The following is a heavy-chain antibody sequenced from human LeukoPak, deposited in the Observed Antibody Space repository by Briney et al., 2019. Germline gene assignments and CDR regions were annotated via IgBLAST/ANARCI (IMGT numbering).Heavy chain of an antibody. CDR1: GGSISSSSYY. CDR2: IFHTGST. CDR3: VRGGIQYSSSYNWFDP. D-gene: IGHD6-6*01. J-gene: IGHJ5*02. Sequence: PSETLSLTCTVSGGSISSSSYYWGWIRQPPGKGLEWIGSIFHTGSTYYNPSLKSRVTISVDTSKNQFSLKLSSVTAADTAVYYCVRGGIQYSSSYNWFDPWGQGTLVTVSS. V-gene: IGHV4-39*07.